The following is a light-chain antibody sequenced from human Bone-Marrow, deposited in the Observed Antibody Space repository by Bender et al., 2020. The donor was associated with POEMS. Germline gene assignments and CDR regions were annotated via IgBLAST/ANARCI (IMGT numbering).Light chain of an antibody. V-gene: IGLV1-44*01. J-gene: IGLJ3*02. CDR2: SNN. CDR1: SSNIGGNF. CDR3: GSYAGSNNWV. Sequence: QSVLAQPPSVSATPGQGVTISCSGSSSNIGGNFVYWYQHVPGTAPKLLIHSNNHRPSGVPDRFSGSKSGNTASLTVSGLQAEDEADYYCGSYAGSNNWVFGGGTKLTVL.